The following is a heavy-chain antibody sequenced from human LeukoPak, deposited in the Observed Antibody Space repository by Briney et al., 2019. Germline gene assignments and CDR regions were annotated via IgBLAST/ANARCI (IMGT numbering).Heavy chain of an antibody. J-gene: IGHJ4*02. Sequence: GASVKVSCKASGYTFTGYYMHWVRQAPGQGLEWMGWINPNSGGTNYAQKFQGRVTMTRDTSISTAYMELSRLRSDDTAVYYCARVRKWELLYSYFDYWGQGTLVTVSS. D-gene: IGHD1-26*01. V-gene: IGHV1-2*02. CDR1: GYTFTGYY. CDR3: ARVRKWELLYSYFDY. CDR2: INPNSGGT.